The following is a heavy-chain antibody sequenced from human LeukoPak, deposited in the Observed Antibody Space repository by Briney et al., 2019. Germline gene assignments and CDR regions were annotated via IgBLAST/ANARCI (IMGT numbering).Heavy chain of an antibody. Sequence: SQTLSLTCTVSGDSISRGTFFWRWLRQPAGRGLEWIGRIAPSGTNNYNPSLKSRLTISIDASKNRFSLKLISVTAADAAVYYCARDGGMTYYDFWSGPEAHYYMDVWGKGTTVTVSS. V-gene: IGHV4-61*02. CDR1: GDSISRGTFF. D-gene: IGHD3-3*01. CDR3: ARDGGMTYYDFWSGPEAHYYMDV. CDR2: IAPSGTN. J-gene: IGHJ6*03.